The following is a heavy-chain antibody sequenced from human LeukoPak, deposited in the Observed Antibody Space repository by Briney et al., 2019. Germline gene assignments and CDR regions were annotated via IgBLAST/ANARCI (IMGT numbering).Heavy chain of an antibody. D-gene: IGHD5-24*01. CDR2: IRYDGSNK. CDR3: AKDARGGYNYPYYFDY. J-gene: IGHJ4*02. Sequence: GGSLRLSCAASGLAFSSFGMHWARQAPGKGLEWVAFIRYDGSNKYYADSVKGRFTISRDNSKNTLYLQMNSLRVEDTAMYYCAKDARGGYNYPYYFDYWGQGTLVTVSS. CDR1: GLAFSSFG. V-gene: IGHV3-30*02.